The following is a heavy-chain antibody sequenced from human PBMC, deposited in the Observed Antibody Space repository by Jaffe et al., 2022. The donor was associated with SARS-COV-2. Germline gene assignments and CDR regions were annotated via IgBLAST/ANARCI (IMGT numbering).Heavy chain of an antibody. CDR1: GGSISSSSYY. CDR3: ARGGGLTTVTTPPHNWFDP. CDR2: IYYSGST. D-gene: IGHD4-17*01. J-gene: IGHJ5*02. V-gene: IGHV4-39*01. Sequence: QLQLQESGPGLVKPSETLSLTCTVSGGSISSSSYYWGWIRQPPGKGLEWIGSIYYSGSTYYNPSLKSRVTISVDTSKNQFSLKLSSVTAADTAVYYCARGGGLTTVTTPPHNWFDPWGQGTLVTVSS.